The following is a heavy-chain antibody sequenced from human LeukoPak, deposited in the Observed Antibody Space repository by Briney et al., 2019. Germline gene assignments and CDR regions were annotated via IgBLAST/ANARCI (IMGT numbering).Heavy chain of an antibody. CDR3: AKDRLIVVVPAAMDY. J-gene: IGHJ4*02. D-gene: IGHD2-2*01. CDR1: GFTFSSYA. Sequence: GGSLRLSCAASGFTFSSYAMSWVRQAPGKGLEWVSAISGSGGSTYYADSVKGRFTTSRDNSKNTLYLQMNSLRAEDTAVYYCAKDRLIVVVPAAMDYWGQGTLVTVSS. V-gene: IGHV3-23*01. CDR2: ISGSGGST.